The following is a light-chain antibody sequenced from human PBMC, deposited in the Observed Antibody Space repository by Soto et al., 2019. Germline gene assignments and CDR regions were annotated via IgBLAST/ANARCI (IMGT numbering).Light chain of an antibody. V-gene: IGKV1-5*01. CDR1: QSISSW. CDR2: DAS. Sequence: DIQMTQSPSALSASVGDRATITCRASQSISSWLAWYQQKPGKAPKLLIYDASTLKTGVPSRFSGSGSGSEFNFTITGLQPDDFATYHCQQYKSFPWTFGQGTK. J-gene: IGKJ1*01. CDR3: QQYKSFPWT.